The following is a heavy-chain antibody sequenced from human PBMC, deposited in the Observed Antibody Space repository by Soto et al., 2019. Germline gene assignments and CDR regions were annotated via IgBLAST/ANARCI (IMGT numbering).Heavy chain of an antibody. CDR2: IYSSENT. D-gene: IGHD2-2*03. CDR1: GGSVSSSSYS. CDR3: ARLNGNCISTNCHGYYGMDV. Sequence: PSETLSLTCTVSGGSVSSSSYSWGWIRQSPGKGLEWIGTIYSSENTYYNPSLLSRVTIFVDTSKNEFSLRLSSVTAADTAVYYCARLNGNCISTNCHGYYGMDVWGQGTTVTVSS. J-gene: IGHJ6*02. V-gene: IGHV4-39*01.